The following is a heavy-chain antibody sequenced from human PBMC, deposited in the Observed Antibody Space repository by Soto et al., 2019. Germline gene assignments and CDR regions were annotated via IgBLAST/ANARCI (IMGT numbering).Heavy chain of an antibody. D-gene: IGHD4-17*01. J-gene: IGHJ6*02. V-gene: IGHV3-30-3*01. Sequence: GGSLRLSCAASGFTFSSYAMHWVRQAPGKGLEWVAVISYDGSNKYYADSVKGRFTISRDNSKNTLYLQMNSLRAEDTAVYYCARTHMRLRMMDVWGQGTTVTVSS. CDR2: ISYDGSNK. CDR3: ARTHMRLRMMDV. CDR1: GFTFSSYA.